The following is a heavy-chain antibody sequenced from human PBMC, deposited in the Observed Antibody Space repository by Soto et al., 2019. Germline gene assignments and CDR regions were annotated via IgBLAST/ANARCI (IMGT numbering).Heavy chain of an antibody. D-gene: IGHD3-3*01. CDR1: GFTFSSYA. V-gene: IGHV3-23*01. CDR3: ATCEYYDFWSGYLPPHY. Sequence: GGSLRLSCAASGFTFSSYAMSWVRQAPGKGLEWVSAISGSGGSTYYADSVKGRFTISRDNSKNTLYLQMNSLRAEDTAVYYCATCEYYDFWSGYLPPHYWGQGTLVTVSS. J-gene: IGHJ4*02. CDR2: ISGSGGST.